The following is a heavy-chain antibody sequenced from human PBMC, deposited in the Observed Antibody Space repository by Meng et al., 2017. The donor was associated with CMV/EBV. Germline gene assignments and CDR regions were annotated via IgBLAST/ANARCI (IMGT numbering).Heavy chain of an antibody. CDR1: GFTFSRSW. V-gene: IGHV3-74*01. D-gene: IGHD3-16*01. CDR2: INSAANIT. J-gene: IGHJ4*02. CDR3: AGDRWGPEY. Sequence: GGSLRLSCAASGFTFSRSWMHWARQAPGKGLVWVARINSAANITHYAGSVKGRFAISRDNAKSTLYLQMNSLRVEDTAVYYCAGDRWGPEYWGQGTLVTVSS.